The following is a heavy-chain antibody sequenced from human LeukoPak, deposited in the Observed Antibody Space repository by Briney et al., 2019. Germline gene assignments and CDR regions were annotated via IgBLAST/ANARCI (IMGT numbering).Heavy chain of an antibody. D-gene: IGHD2-2*01. V-gene: IGHV3-7*01. CDR2: IKQDGSEE. J-gene: IGHJ1*01. CDR3: ATLDSTKSVF. Sequence: GGSMRLSCVASEFRFGRDWISWVRQAPGKGLEWVACIKQDGSEEYYVGSVRGRFTVSVDNGKNSLYLQMNSLRAEDTARYYCATLDSTKSVFWGRGTAVTVSS. CDR1: EFRFGRDW.